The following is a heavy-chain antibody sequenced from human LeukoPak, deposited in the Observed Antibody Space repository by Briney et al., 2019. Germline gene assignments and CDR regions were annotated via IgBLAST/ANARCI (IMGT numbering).Heavy chain of an antibody. V-gene: IGHV3-21*01. CDR2: ISGSSIYI. CDR3: AREPPYYVSSGYYYDY. CDR1: GFTFSTYS. D-gene: IGHD3-22*01. J-gene: IGHJ4*02. Sequence: GGSLRLSCAASGFTFSTYSMNWVRKAPGKGLEWVSSISGSSIYIYYADSVKGRFTISRDNAKNSLYLQMNSLRAEDTAVYYCAREPPYYVSSGYYYDYCGQGTLVTVSS.